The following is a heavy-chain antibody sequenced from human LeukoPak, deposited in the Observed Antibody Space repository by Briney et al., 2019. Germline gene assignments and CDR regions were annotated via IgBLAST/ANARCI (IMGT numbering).Heavy chain of an antibody. J-gene: IGHJ6*02. CDR1: GGSISSGSYY. CDR3: ARVPLYYYYYGMDV. Sequence: SETLSLTCTVSGGSISSGSYYWSWIRQPAGKGLEWIGRIYTSGSTNYNPSLKSRVTISVDTSKNQFSLKLSSVTAADTAVYYCARVPLYYYYYGMDVWGQGTTVTVSS. V-gene: IGHV4-61*02. CDR2: IYTSGST.